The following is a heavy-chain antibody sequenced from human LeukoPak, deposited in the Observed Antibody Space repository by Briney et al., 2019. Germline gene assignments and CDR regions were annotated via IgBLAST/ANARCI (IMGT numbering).Heavy chain of an antibody. CDR1: DGSISSGGYS. V-gene: IGHV4-30-2*01. Sequence: PSETLSLTCAVSDGSISSGGYSWSWIRQPPGKGLEWIGYIYHSGSTYYNPSLKSRVTISVDRSKNQFSLKLSSVTAADTAVYYCARGGLGFGAGRFDPWGQGTLVTVSS. D-gene: IGHD3-10*01. CDR3: ARGGLGFGAGRFDP. J-gene: IGHJ5*02. CDR2: IYHSGST.